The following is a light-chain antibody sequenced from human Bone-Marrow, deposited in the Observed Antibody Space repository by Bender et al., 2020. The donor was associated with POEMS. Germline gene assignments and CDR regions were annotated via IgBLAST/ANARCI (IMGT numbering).Light chain of an antibody. Sequence: QSVLTQPPSASGTPGQSVIISCSGTDSNFGDNNVNWYQHLPGTAPRLVVYSNYQRPSGVPARFSGSKSGTSVSLAISDIQSEDEGDYYCSSWDDSLSGWVFGRGTKLTVL. CDR3: SSWDDSLSGWV. CDR2: SNY. V-gene: IGLV1-44*01. J-gene: IGLJ3*02. CDR1: DSNFGDNN.